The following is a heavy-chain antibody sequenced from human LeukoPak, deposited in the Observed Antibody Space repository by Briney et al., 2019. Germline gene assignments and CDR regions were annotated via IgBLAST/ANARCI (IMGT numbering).Heavy chain of an antibody. Sequence: GESLKISCKGSGYSFTSSWIGWVRQMPGKGLEWMGSIYPVDSDTKYSPSFQGQVTISADKSISTAFLQWSSQKASDTAMYYCARPSGTYNRFVYWGQGTLVTVSS. V-gene: IGHV5-51*01. CDR1: GYSFTSSW. CDR2: IYPVDSDT. J-gene: IGHJ4*02. D-gene: IGHD1-26*01. CDR3: ARPSGTYNRFVY.